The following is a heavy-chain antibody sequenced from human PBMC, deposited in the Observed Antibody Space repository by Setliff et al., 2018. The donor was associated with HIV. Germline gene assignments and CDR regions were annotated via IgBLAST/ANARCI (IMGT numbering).Heavy chain of an antibody. CDR3: VRPRVFDSFDV. J-gene: IGHJ3*01. CDR2: INPNNGGT. CDR1: GFLVTGYN. Sequence: ASVKVSCKALGFLVTGYNVHWVRQAPGHGPEWLGRINPNNGGTNYAQKFQGRVTMSLDTSTSTVYLELKVLTPDDTAVYYCVRPRVFDSFDVWGPGTMVTVSS. V-gene: IGHV1-2*06.